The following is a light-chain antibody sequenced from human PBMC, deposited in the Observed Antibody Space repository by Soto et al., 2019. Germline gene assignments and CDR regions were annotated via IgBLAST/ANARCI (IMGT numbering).Light chain of an antibody. CDR2: WAS. J-gene: IGKJ4*01. V-gene: IGKV4-1*01. CDR1: QSVLYSSNNKNY. CDR3: QQYYSTPLT. Sequence: DSLMTQSPTSLAVSLGERATINCKSSQSVLYSSNNKNYLAWYQQKPGQPPKLLIYWASTRESGVPDRFSGSGSGTDFTLTISSLQAEDVAVYYCQQYYSTPLTFGGGTKVDI.